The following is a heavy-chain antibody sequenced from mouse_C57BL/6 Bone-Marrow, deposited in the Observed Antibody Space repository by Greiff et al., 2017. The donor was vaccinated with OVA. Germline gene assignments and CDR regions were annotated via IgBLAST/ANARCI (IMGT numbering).Heavy chain of an antibody. D-gene: IGHD2-12*01. Sequence: VQLQHSGPELVKPGASVKIPCKASGYTFTDYNMDWVKQSHGKSLEWIGDINPNNGGTIYNQKFKGKATLTVDKSSSTAYMELRSLTSEDTAVYYCARRYSAYWYFDVWGTGTTVTVSS. CDR1: GYTFTDYN. CDR3: ARRYSAYWYFDV. CDR2: INPNNGGT. V-gene: IGHV1-18*01. J-gene: IGHJ1*03.